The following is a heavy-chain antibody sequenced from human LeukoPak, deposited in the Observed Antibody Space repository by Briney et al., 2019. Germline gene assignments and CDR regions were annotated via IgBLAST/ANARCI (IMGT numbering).Heavy chain of an antibody. D-gene: IGHD6-19*01. Sequence: ASVKVSCKASGYTFTSYDINWVRQATGQGLEWMGWINPNSGGTNYAQKFQGRVTMTRDTSISTAYMELSRLRSDDTAVYYCARVPPKEGWTDYWGQGTLVTVSS. CDR1: GYTFTSYD. CDR2: INPNSGGT. CDR3: ARVPPKEGWTDY. J-gene: IGHJ4*02. V-gene: IGHV1-2*02.